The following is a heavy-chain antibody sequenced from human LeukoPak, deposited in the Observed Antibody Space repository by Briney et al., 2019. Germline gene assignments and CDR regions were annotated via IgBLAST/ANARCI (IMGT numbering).Heavy chain of an antibody. V-gene: IGHV3-74*01. D-gene: IGHD4-17*01. Sequence: PGGSLRLSCAASGFTFSSYWMHWVRQAPGKGLVWVSRINSDGSSTSYADSVKGRFTISRDNAKNTLYLQMNSLRAEDTAVYFCARYGHSPFFDYWGQGTLVIVSS. CDR2: INSDGSST. J-gene: IGHJ4*02. CDR3: ARYGHSPFFDY. CDR1: GFTFSSYW.